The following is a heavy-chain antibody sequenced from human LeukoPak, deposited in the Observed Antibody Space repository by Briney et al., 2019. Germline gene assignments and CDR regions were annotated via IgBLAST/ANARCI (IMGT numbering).Heavy chain of an antibody. CDR2: ISGSGGST. Sequence: AGGSLRLSCAASGFTFRNYAMHWVRQAPGKGLEWVSAISGSGGSTYYADSVKGRFTISRDNSKNTLYLQMNSLRAEDTAVYYCAKDPVSAVLMVYADRGNPNWGQGTLVTVSS. V-gene: IGHV3-23*01. D-gene: IGHD2-8*01. CDR1: GFTFRNYA. J-gene: IGHJ4*02. CDR3: AKDPVSAVLMVYADRGNPN.